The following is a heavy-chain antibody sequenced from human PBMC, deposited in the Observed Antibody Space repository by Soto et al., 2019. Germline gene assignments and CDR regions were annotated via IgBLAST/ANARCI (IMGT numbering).Heavy chain of an antibody. Sequence: ASVKVSCKASGYTFTSYDINWVRQATGQGLEWMGWMNPNSGNTGYAQKFQGRVTMTRNTSISTAYMELSSLRSEDTAVYYCFVGDLVPAAMRVHYFDYWGQGTLVTVSS. D-gene: IGHD2-2*01. J-gene: IGHJ4*02. V-gene: IGHV1-8*01. CDR2: MNPNSGNT. CDR3: FVGDLVPAAMRVHYFDY. CDR1: GYTFTSYD.